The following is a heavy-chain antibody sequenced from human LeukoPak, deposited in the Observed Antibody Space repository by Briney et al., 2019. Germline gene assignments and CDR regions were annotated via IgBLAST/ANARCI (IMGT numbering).Heavy chain of an antibody. CDR1: GYTFTGYY. CDR2: INPNSGGT. V-gene: IGHV1-2*02. CDR3: ASERAPKPHYYYYMDV. Sequence: GASVKVSCKASGYTFTGYYMHWVRQAPGQGLEWMGWINPNSGGTNYAQKFQGRVTMTRDTSISTAYMELSRLRSDDTAVYYYASERAPKPHYYYYMDVWGKGTTVTVSS. J-gene: IGHJ6*03.